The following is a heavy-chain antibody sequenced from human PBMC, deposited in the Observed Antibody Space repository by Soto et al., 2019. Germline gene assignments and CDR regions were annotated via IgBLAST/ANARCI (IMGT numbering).Heavy chain of an antibody. CDR1: GFTFSSYG. J-gene: IGHJ4*02. CDR3: AKEQGLLWFGELYCDY. Sequence: LRLSCAASGFTFSSYGMHWVRQAPGKGLEWVAVISYDGSNKYYADSVKGRFTISRDNSKNTLYLQMNSLRAEDTAVYYCAKEQGLLWFGELYCDYWGQGTLVTVS. D-gene: IGHD3-10*01. V-gene: IGHV3-30*18. CDR2: ISYDGSNK.